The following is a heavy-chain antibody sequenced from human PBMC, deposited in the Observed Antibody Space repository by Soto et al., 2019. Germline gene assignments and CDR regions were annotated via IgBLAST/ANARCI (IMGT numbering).Heavy chain of an antibody. CDR3: AKVYCGGDCYSEYYFDY. J-gene: IGHJ4*02. V-gene: IGHV3-30*18. CDR1: GFTFSSYG. CDR2: ISYDGSNK. D-gene: IGHD2-21*02. Sequence: GGSLRLSCAASGFTFSSYGMHWVRQAPGKGLEWVAVISYDGSNKYYADSVKGRFTISRDNSKNTLYLQMNSLRAEDTAVYYCAKVYCGGDCYSEYYFDYWGQGTPVTVSS.